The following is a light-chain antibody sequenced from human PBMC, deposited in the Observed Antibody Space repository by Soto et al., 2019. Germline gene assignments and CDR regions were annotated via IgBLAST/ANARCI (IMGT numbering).Light chain of an antibody. Sequence: QSALTQPPSASGSPGQSVTISCTGTSSDVGHYNFVSWYQHHPGKAPKLMIYEVSKRPSGVPDRFSGSKSGNTASLTVSGLQAEDEADYFCSSYAGSNNVVFGGGTKLTVL. J-gene: IGLJ2*01. V-gene: IGLV2-8*01. CDR2: EVS. CDR3: SSYAGSNNVV. CDR1: SSDVGHYNF.